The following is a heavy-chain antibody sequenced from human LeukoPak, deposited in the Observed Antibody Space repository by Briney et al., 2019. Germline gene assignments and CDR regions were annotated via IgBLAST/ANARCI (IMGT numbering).Heavy chain of an antibody. CDR1: GYTFTSYG. V-gene: IGHV1-18*01. CDR3: ARDNPRLGLRLGELSY. CDR2: ISAYNGNT. D-gene: IGHD3-16*02. Sequence: ASVKVSCKASGYTFTSYGISWVRQAPGQGLEWMGWISAYNGNTNYAQKLQGRVTMTTDTSTSTAYMELRSLRSDDTAVYYCARDNPRLGLRLGELSYWGQGTLVTVSS. J-gene: IGHJ4*02.